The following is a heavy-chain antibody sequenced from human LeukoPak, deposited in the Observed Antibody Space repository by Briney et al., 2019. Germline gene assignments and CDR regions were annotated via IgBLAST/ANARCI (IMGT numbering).Heavy chain of an antibody. V-gene: IGHV4-34*01. CDR1: GGSFSGYY. J-gene: IGHJ4*02. D-gene: IGHD6-13*01. Sequence: SETLSLTCAVYGGSFSGYYWSWIRQPPGKGLEWIGEINHSGSTNYNPSLKSRVTISVDTSKNQFSLRLSSVTAADTAVYYCAREAAALVDYWGQGTLVTVSS. CDR2: INHSGST. CDR3: AREAAALVDY.